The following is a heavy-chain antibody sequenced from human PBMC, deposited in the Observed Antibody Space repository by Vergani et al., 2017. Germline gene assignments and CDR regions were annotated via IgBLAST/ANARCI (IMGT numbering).Heavy chain of an antibody. Sequence: QVQLVQSGAEVKKPGSSVKVSCKASGGTFSSYAISWVRQAPGQGLEWMGRIIPILGTANYAQKFQGRVTITADESTSTAYMELSSLRAEDTAVYYCAKVGRIAAAVKGFDYWGQGTLVTVSS. D-gene: IGHD6-13*01. J-gene: IGHJ4*02. CDR2: IIPILGTA. CDR1: GGTFSSYA. V-gene: IGHV1-69*11. CDR3: AKVGRIAAAVKGFDY.